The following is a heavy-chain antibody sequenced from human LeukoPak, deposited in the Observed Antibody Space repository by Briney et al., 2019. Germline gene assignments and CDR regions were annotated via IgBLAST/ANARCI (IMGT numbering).Heavy chain of an antibody. CDR3: AKVGMIVQPDGSYYFDY. CDR2: IYSGGST. D-gene: IGHD3-22*01. Sequence: GGSLRLSCAASGFTVSSNYMSWVRQAPGKGLEWVSVIYSGGSTYHADSVKGRFTISRHNSKNTLYLQMNSLRAEGTAVYYCAKVGMIVQPDGSYYFDYWGQGTLVTVSS. J-gene: IGHJ4*02. V-gene: IGHV3-53*04. CDR1: GFTVSSNY.